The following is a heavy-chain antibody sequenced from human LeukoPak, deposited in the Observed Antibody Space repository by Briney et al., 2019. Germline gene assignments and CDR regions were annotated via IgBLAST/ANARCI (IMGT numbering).Heavy chain of an antibody. CDR1: GFTFSVAW. Sequence: GGSLRLSCAGSGFTFSVAWMSWVRQAPGKGLEWVGHMRSISDGGTTDYAAPVKGRFTISRDDSKNTLYLEMNSLKTEDTAVYYCTTSIYAGPWGQGTLVTVSS. CDR2: MRSISDGGTT. D-gene: IGHD3-16*01. CDR3: TTSIYAGP. J-gene: IGHJ5*02. V-gene: IGHV3-15*01.